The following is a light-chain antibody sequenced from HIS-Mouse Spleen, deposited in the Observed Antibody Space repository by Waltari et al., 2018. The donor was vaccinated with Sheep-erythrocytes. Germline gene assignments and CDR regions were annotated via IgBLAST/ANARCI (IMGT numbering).Light chain of an antibody. Sequence: QSALTQPASASGSPGQSITISCTGTSSDVGSYNLVSWYQQHPGKAPKLMIYEGSKRPSGVSNRFSGSKSGKTASLTISGLQAEDEADYYCCSYAGSSTPWVFGGGTKLTVL. CDR3: CSYAGSSTPWV. V-gene: IGLV2-23*01. CDR2: EGS. J-gene: IGLJ3*02. CDR1: SSDVGSYNL.